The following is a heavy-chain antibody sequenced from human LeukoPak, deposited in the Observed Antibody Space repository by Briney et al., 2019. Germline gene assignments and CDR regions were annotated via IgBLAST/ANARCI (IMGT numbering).Heavy chain of an antibody. D-gene: IGHD2-8*02. V-gene: IGHV4-34*01. CDR2: ITDHEGT. Sequence: SETLSLTCAVTGVLFSRYYGSWLRQPPGKGLEWIGEITDHEGTTYNPSLRSRVTISLDTSKSQFSLTLSSVTAADTSIYYCARQLYWDGIDIWGPGTMVTVSS. CDR3: ARQLYWDGIDI. J-gene: IGHJ3*02. CDR1: GVLFSRYY.